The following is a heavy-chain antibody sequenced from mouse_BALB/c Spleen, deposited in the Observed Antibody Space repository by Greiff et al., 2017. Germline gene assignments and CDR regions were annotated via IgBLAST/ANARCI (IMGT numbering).Heavy chain of an antibody. Sequence: EVQVVESGGGLVKPGGSLKLSCAASGFTFSSYAMSWVRQTPEKRLEWVATISSGGSYTYYPDSVKGRFTISRDNAKNTLYLQMSSLRSEDTAMYYCAREGDGYYTYWGQGTLVTVSA. CDR1: GFTFSSYA. J-gene: IGHJ3*01. D-gene: IGHD2-3*01. CDR2: ISSGGSYT. CDR3: AREGDGYYTY. V-gene: IGHV5-9-3*01.